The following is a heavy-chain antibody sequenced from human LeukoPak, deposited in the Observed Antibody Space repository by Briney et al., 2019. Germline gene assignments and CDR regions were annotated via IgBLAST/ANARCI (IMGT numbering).Heavy chain of an antibody. V-gene: IGHV3-30*18. CDR2: ISYDGSNK. CDR1: GFTFSSYG. D-gene: IGHD4/OR15-4a*01. CDR3: AKDLNPPMALSIRHFDY. Sequence: GGSLRLSCAASGFTFSSYGMHWVRQAPGKGLEWVAGISYDGSNKYYADSVKGRFTISRDNSKNTLYLQMNSLRAEDTAVYYCAKDLNPPMALSIRHFDYWGQGTLVTVSS. J-gene: IGHJ4*02.